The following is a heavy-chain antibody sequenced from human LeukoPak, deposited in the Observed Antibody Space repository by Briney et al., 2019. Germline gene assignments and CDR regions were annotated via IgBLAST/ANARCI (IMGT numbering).Heavy chain of an antibody. J-gene: IGHJ5*02. CDR3: ARHYYDSSGYYNWFDP. Sequence: SETLSLTCTVSGGSISSYYWSWIRQPPGKGLEWIGYIYYSGSTYYNPSLKSRVTISVDTSKNQFSLKLSSVTAADTAVYYCARHYYDSSGYYNWFDPWGQGTLVTVSS. CDR2: IYYSGST. D-gene: IGHD3-22*01. CDR1: GGSISSYY. V-gene: IGHV4-59*04.